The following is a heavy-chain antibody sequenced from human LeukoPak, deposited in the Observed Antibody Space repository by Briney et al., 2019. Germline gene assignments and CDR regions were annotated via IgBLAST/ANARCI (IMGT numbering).Heavy chain of an antibody. V-gene: IGHV3-7*01. Sequence: GGSLRLSCAASRFTFSSYWMSWVRQAPGKGLEWVANIKQDGSEKYYVDSVKGRFTISRDNAKNSLFLQMNSLRAEDTAVYYCASPPSVDSSSPYYFEYWGQGTLVTVSS. CDR1: RFTFSSYW. CDR3: ASPPSVDSSSPYYFEY. D-gene: IGHD6-6*01. CDR2: IKQDGSEK. J-gene: IGHJ4*02.